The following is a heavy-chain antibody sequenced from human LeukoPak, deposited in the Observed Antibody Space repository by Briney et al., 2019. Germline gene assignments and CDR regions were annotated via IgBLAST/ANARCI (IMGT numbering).Heavy chain of an antibody. CDR3: AREDYGGNSAYYYYGMDV. Sequence: ASVKVSCKASGYTFTSYGISWVRQAPGQGLEWMGWISAYNGNTNYAQKLQGRVNMTTDTSTSTAYMELRSLRSDDTAVYYCAREDYGGNSAYYYYGMDVWGQGTTVTVSS. V-gene: IGHV1-18*01. J-gene: IGHJ6*02. D-gene: IGHD4-23*01. CDR1: GYTFTSYG. CDR2: ISAYNGNT.